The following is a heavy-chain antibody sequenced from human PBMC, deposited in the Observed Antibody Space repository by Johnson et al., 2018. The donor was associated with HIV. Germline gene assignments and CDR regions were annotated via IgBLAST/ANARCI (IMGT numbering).Heavy chain of an antibody. Sequence: VQLVESGGGLVQSGGSLRLSCAASGFTVSSNYMSWVRQAPGKGLEWVSVIYSGGSTYYAESVKGRFTISRDNSKNTLYLQMNSLRAEDTAVYYCAREGTVSYGGAFDIWGQGTMVTVSS. CDR2: IYSGGST. CDR1: GFTVSSNY. CDR3: AREGTVSYGGAFDI. D-gene: IGHD4-17*01. V-gene: IGHV3-66*01. J-gene: IGHJ3*02.